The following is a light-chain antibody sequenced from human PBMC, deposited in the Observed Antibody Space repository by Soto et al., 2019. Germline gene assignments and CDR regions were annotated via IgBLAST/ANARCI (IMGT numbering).Light chain of an antibody. CDR1: QTFSSH. CDR2: DAS. J-gene: IGKJ5*01. Sequence: EIVLTQSPATLSLSPGERATLSCRASQTFSSHSAWYQQKPGQAPRLLIYDASKRATGIPARFSGRGSGTDFTLPISSLEPEDFAVYYCQQRSNWPPVITFGQGTRLEIK. V-gene: IGKV3-11*01. CDR3: QQRSNWPPVIT.